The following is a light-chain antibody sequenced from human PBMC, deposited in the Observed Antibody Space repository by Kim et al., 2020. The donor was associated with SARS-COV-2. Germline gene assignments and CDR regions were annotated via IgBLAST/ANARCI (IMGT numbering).Light chain of an antibody. J-gene: IGLJ3*02. CDR3: QAWDSSTVV. V-gene: IGLV3-1*01. CDR1: RLGFKY. Sequence: SYELTQPPSVSVSPGQTASITCSGDRLGFKYIWWFQQRPGQSPVLIIHQDNKRPLGIPERFSGSNSGSTATLTISGTQAMDEADYYCQAWDSSTVVFGGGTQLTVL. CDR2: QDN.